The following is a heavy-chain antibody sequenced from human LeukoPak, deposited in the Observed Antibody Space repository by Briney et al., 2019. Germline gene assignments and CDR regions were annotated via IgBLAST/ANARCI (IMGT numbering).Heavy chain of an antibody. J-gene: IGHJ5*02. CDR1: GFTFSSYA. CDR3: AKDMIPVVPAAMGDWFDP. V-gene: IGHV3-23*01. Sequence: GGSLRLSCAASGFTFSSYAMSWVRQAPGKGLEWVSAISGNGGSTYYADSVKGRFTISRDNSKNTLYLQMNRLRAEDTAVYYCAKDMIPVVPAAMGDWFDPWGQGTLVTVSS. CDR2: ISGNGGST. D-gene: IGHD2-2*01.